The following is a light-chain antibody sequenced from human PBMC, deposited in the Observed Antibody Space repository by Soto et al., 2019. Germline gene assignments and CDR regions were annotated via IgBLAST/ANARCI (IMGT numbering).Light chain of an antibody. J-gene: IGKJ3*01. CDR3: MQGAHWPPFT. V-gene: IGKV4-1*01. CDR1: QSVLSSSDSKNY. CDR2: WAS. Sequence: DIVMTQSPDSLAVSLGERATINCKSSQSVLSSSDSKNYLAWHQQKPGQPPKLLIYWASTRESGVPERFSGSGSGTDFALTISSLQAEDVAVYYCMQGAHWPPFTFGPGTKVDLK.